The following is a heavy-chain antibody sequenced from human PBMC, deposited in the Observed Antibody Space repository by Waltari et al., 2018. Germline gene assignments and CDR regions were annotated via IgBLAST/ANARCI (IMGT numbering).Heavy chain of an antibody. Sequence: QVQLQESGPGLVKPSETLSLTCAVSGYSISSGYYWGWIRQPPGKGLEWIGSIYHSASTYYNPSLKSRVTISVDTSKNQFSLKLSSVTAADTAVYYLARCIAAAGQYYYYGMDVWGQGTTVTVSS. CDR1: GYSISSGYY. V-gene: IGHV4-38-2*01. D-gene: IGHD6-13*01. CDR2: IYHSAST. CDR3: ARCIAAAGQYYYYGMDV. J-gene: IGHJ6*02.